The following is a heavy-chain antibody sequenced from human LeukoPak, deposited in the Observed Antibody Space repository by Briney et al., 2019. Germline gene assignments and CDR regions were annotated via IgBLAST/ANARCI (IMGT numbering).Heavy chain of an antibody. CDR1: GFTVSSNY. Sequence: GGSLRLSCAASGFTVSSNYMSWVRQAPGKGLEWVSVIYSGGSKYYADSVKGRCTISRDNSKNTLYLQMNSFRAEDTAVYYCARVSGRFSVAIDYWGQGTLVTVSS. CDR3: ARVSGRFSVAIDY. V-gene: IGHV3-53*01. D-gene: IGHD6-19*01. J-gene: IGHJ4*02. CDR2: IYSGGSK.